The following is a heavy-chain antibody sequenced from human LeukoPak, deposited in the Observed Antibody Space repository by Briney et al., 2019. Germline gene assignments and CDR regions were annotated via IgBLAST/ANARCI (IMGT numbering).Heavy chain of an antibody. Sequence: GASLQISCKGSGYSFTSYWIGWVRQMPGKGLEWMGIIYPGDSDTRYSPSFQGQVTISADKSISPAYLQWSSLKASDTAMYYCAREGLAVAAAHPFDYWGQGTLVTVSS. D-gene: IGHD6-13*01. J-gene: IGHJ4*02. CDR1: GYSFTSYW. CDR3: AREGLAVAAAHPFDY. V-gene: IGHV5-51*01. CDR2: IYPGDSDT.